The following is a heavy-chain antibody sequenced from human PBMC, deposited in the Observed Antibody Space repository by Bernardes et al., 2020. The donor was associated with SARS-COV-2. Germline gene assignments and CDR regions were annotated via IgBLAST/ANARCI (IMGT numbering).Heavy chain of an antibody. CDR3: ARVVENNSAYYSTPYDY. V-gene: IGHV3-48*02. D-gene: IGHD3-22*01. CDR2: ISSSSSSI. J-gene: IGHJ4*02. CDR1: GFTFSTYS. Sequence: SLRLSCAASGFTFSTYSMNWVRQAPGKGLEWVVYISSSSSSIYYADSVKGRFTISRDNAKNSLYLQMNSLRDEDTAMYYCARVVENNSAYYSTPYDYWGQGTLVTVSS.